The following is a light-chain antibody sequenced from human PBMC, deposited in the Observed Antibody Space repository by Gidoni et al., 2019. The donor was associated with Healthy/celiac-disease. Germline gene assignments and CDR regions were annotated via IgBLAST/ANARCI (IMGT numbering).Light chain of an antibody. V-gene: IGKV1-9*01. CDR2: AAS. CDR3: QQLNSYTFA. Sequence: DIQLTQSPSFLSASVGDRVTITCRASQGISSYLAWYQQKPGKAPKLLIYAASTLQSGVPSRFSGSVSGTEFTLTISSLQPEDFATYYCQQLNSYTFAFGPGTKVDIK. CDR1: QGISSY. J-gene: IGKJ3*01.